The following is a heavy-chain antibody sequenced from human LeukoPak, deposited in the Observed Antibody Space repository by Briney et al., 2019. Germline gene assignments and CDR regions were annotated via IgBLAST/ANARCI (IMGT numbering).Heavy chain of an antibody. Sequence: GASVKVSCKASGYTFTSYYMHWVRPAPGQGLEWMGWISAYNGNTNYAQKLQSRVTMTTDTSTSTAYMELRSLRSDDTAVYYCARLRYCSGGSCYGVDYWGQGTLVTVSS. J-gene: IGHJ4*02. D-gene: IGHD2-15*01. V-gene: IGHV1-18*04. CDR1: GYTFTSYY. CDR3: ARLRYCSGGSCYGVDY. CDR2: ISAYNGNT.